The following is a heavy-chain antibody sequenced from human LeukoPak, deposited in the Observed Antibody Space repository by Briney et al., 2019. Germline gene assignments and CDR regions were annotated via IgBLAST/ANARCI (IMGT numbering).Heavy chain of an antibody. CDR3: ARDTFRAFDI. CDR2: ISYDGSNK. Sequence: GSLRLSCAASGFTFSSYAMHWVRQAPGKGLEWVAVISYDGSNKYYADSVKGRFTISRDNSKNTLYLQMNSLRAEDTAVYYCARDTFRAFDIWGQGTMVTVSS. V-gene: IGHV3-30-3*01. J-gene: IGHJ3*02. CDR1: GFTFSSYA.